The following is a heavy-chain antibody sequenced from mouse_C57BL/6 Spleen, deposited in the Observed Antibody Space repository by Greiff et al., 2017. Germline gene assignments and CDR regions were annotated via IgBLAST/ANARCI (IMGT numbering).Heavy chain of an antibody. CDR3: AQGGWLLFFDY. Sequence: QLQESGAELVKPGASVKLSCKASGYTFTSYWMHWVKQRPGQGLEWIGMIHPNSGSTNYNEKFKSKATLTVDKSSSTAYMQRSSLTSEDSAVYYCAQGGWLLFFDYWGQGTTLTVSS. J-gene: IGHJ2*01. D-gene: IGHD2-3*01. CDR1: GYTFTSYW. CDR2: IHPNSGST. V-gene: IGHV1-64*01.